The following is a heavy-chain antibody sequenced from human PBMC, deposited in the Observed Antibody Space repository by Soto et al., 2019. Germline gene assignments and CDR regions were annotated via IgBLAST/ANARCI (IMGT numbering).Heavy chain of an antibody. CDR2: IYYSGST. CDR3: ARGVAARPDY. CDR1: GGSISSGGYY. D-gene: IGHD6-6*01. V-gene: IGHV4-31*03. J-gene: IGHJ4*02. Sequence: SETLSLTCTVSGGSISSGGYYWSWIRQHPGKGLEWIGYIYYSGSTYYNPSLKSRVTIPVDTSKNQFSLKLSSVTAADTAVYYCARGVAARPDYWGQGTLVTVSS.